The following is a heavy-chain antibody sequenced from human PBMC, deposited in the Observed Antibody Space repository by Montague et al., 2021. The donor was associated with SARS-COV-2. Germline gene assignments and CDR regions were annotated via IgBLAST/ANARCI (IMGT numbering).Heavy chain of an antibody. CDR2: IYHSGST. V-gene: IGHV4-38-2*02. CDR3: AVNSNYYYYYGMDV. D-gene: IGHD4-11*01. Sequence: SETLSLTCTVSGYSISSGYYWGWIRQPPGKGLEWIGSIYHSGSTYYNPPLKSRVTISVDTSKNKFSLKLSSVTAADTAVYYCAVNSNYYYYYGMDVWGQGTTVTVSS. J-gene: IGHJ6*02. CDR1: GYSISSGYY.